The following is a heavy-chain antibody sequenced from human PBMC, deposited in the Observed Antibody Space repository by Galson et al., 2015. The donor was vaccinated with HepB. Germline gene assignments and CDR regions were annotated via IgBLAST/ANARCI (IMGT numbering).Heavy chain of an antibody. CDR2: IYPRGVRT. Sequence: SVKVSCKASGDTSTTYYIHWVRQAPGQGLEWMGMIYPRGVRTTYARKLQGRVVGTRDTSTRTVYMERSSLRSEDTAVYYCARSPRGIYDAFDIWGQGTMVTVSS. CDR1: GDTSTTYY. V-gene: IGHV1-46*01. J-gene: IGHJ3*02. D-gene: IGHD1-1*01. CDR3: ARSPRGIYDAFDI.